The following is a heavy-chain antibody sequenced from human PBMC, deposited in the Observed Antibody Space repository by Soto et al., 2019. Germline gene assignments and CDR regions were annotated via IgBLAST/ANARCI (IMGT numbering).Heavy chain of an antibody. D-gene: IGHD2-2*01. CDR1: GFTFSSYS. Sequence: VQLVESGGGLVQPGGSLRLSCAASGFTFSSYSMNWVRQAPGKGLEWVSYISSSSSTIYYADSVKGRFTISRDNAKNSLYLQMNSLRAEDTAVYYCAREFSSYYYYYMDVWGKGTTVTVSS. CDR2: ISSSSSTI. CDR3: AREFSSYYYYYMDV. V-gene: IGHV3-48*01. J-gene: IGHJ6*03.